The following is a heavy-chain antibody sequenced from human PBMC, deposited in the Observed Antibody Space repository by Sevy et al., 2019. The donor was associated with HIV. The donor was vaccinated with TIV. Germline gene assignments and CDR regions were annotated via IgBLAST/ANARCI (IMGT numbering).Heavy chain of an antibody. V-gene: IGHV4-39*01. D-gene: IGHD3-3*01. J-gene: IGHJ2*01. CDR1: GGSISSSSYY. Sequence: SETLSLTCTVSGGSISSSSYYWGWIRQPPGKGLEWIGSIYYSGSTYYNPSLKSRVTISVDTSKNQFSLKLSSVTAADTAVYYCAIRFLEWLQSYWYFDLWGRGTLVTVPS. CDR2: IYYSGST. CDR3: AIRFLEWLQSYWYFDL.